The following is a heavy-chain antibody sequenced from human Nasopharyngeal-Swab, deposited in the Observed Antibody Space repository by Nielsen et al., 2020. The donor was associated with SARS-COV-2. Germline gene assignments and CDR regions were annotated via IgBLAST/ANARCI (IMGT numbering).Heavy chain of an antibody. J-gene: IGHJ6*01. CDR2: IYSGGRT. CDR1: GFTVSSNY. CDR3: AGPDASSYHYYCGMDV. Sequence: GESLKISCAASGFTVSSNYMSWVRQAPGKGLEWVSVIYSGGRTYYADSVKGRFTISRDNSKNTLYLQMNSLRAEDTAVYYCAGPDASSYHYYCGMDVWGQGTTVTVSS. D-gene: IGHD2-2*01. V-gene: IGHV3-53*01.